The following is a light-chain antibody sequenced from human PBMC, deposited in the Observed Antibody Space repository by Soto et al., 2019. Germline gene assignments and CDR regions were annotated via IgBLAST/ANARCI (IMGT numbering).Light chain of an antibody. V-gene: IGKV3-20*01. J-gene: IGKJ2*01. Sequence: LTQSPGTLSLXXXXRAXXXXXXXXXXXXSXLXSYQHTPDQAPRLLIYATSSRATGITDRFSGSGSGTDFTLTISRLEPEDFAVYYCQRYGASSFTFGQGTNLEIK. CDR2: ATS. CDR1: XXXXXSX. CDR3: QRYGASSFT.